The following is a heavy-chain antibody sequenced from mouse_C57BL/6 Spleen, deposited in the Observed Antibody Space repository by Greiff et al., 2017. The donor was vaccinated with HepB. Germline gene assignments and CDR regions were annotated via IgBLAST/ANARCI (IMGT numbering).Heavy chain of an antibody. CDR2: IDPSDSYT. J-gene: IGHJ2*01. Sequence: VQLQESGAELVMPGASVKLSCKASGYTFTSYWMHWVKQRPGQGLEWIGEIDPSDSYTNYNQKFKGKSTLTVDKSSSTAYMQLSSLTSEDSAVYYCAGEGATTVVDYFDYWGQGTTLTVSS. CDR3: AGEGATTVVDYFDY. V-gene: IGHV1-69*01. CDR1: GYTFTSYW. D-gene: IGHD1-1*01.